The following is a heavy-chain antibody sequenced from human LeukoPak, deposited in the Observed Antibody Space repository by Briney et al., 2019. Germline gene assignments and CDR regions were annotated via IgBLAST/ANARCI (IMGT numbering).Heavy chain of an antibody. J-gene: IGHJ6*03. CDR3: ARSGNYDILTGRYYYYYMDV. V-gene: IGHV1-69*05. D-gene: IGHD3-9*01. CDR2: IILIFGTA. Sequence: SVKVSCQASGGTFSSYAISWVRQAPGQGLEWMGGIILIFGTANYAQKFQGRVTITTDESTSTAYMELSSLRSEDTAVYYCARSGNYDILTGRYYYYYMDVWGKGTTVTVSS. CDR1: GGTFSSYA.